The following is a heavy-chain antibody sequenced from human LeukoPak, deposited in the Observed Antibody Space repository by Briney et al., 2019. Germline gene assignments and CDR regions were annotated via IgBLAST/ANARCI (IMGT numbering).Heavy chain of an antibody. CDR1: GGSISSGGYY. V-gene: IGHV4-31*03. D-gene: IGHD6-6*01. CDR3: ARGQQLAECDY. J-gene: IGHJ4*02. Sequence: PSETLSLTCTVSGGSISSGGYYWSWIRQHPRKGLEWIGYIYYSGSTYYNPSLKSRVTISVDTSKNQFSLKLSSVTAADTAVYYCARGQQLAECDYWGQGTLVTVSS. CDR2: IYYSGST.